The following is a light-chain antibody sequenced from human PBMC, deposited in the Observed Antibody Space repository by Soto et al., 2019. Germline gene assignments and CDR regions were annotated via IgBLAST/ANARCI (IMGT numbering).Light chain of an antibody. CDR1: SSDIGYYKY. Sequence: QSVLTQPPSASGSPGQSVTISCTGTSSDIGYYKYVSWYQQHPGKAPKLIIYEVIKRPSGVPDRFSGSKSGNTASLTVSGLQAEDEADYYCSSYAGSKLGVFGTGTKVTVL. V-gene: IGLV2-8*01. CDR2: EVI. J-gene: IGLJ1*01. CDR3: SSYAGSKLGV.